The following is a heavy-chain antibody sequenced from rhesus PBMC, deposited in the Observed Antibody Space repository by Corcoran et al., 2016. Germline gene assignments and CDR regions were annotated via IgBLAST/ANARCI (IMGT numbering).Heavy chain of an antibody. CDR3: ARHGSVAGPGGLDS. CDR2: IYGSGSST. J-gene: IGHJ6*01. CDR1: GGSISSNY. Sequence: QVQLQESGPGLVKPLETLSLTCAVSGGSISSNYWSWLRQAPGTGLEWIGYIYGSGSSTNYNPSLKSRVTLSVDTSKNQLSLKLSSVTAADTAVYYCARHGSVAGPGGLDSWGQGVVVTVSS. D-gene: IGHD4-29*01. V-gene: IGHV4S11*01.